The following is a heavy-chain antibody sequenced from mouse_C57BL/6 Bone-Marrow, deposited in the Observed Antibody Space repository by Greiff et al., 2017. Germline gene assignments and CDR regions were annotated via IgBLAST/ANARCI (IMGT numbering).Heavy chain of an antibody. CDR3: TTPLFFDY. D-gene: IGHD6-1*01. Sequence: VQLQQSGAELVRPGASVKLSCTASGFNIKDDYMHWVKQRPEQGLEWIGWIDPENGDTEYASKFQGKATITADTSSNTAYLQLSSLTSEDTAVYYCTTPLFFDYWGKGTTLTVSS. V-gene: IGHV14-4*01. J-gene: IGHJ2*01. CDR2: IDPENGDT. CDR1: GFNIKDDY.